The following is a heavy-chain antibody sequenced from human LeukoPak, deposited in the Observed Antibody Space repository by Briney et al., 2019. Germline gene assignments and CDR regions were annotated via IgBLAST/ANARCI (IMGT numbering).Heavy chain of an antibody. CDR3: ANPAGLEWLVSQIDY. V-gene: IGHV3-23*01. CDR1: GFTFNRYA. CDR2: ISWSGGSK. Sequence: PGGSLRLSCAASGFTFNRYAMRWVRQAPGKGLEWVSAISWSGGSKYYADSVKGRFTIPRDNSKNTLYLQMNSLRAEDTAVYYCANPAGLEWLVSQIDYWGQGTLVTVSS. D-gene: IGHD3-3*01. J-gene: IGHJ4*02.